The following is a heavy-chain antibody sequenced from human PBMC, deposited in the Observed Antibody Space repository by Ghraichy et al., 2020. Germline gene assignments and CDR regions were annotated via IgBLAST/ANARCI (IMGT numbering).Heavy chain of an antibody. J-gene: IGHJ5*02. V-gene: IGHV4-59*08. D-gene: IGHD3-3*01. CDR2: IYYSGNT. CDR1: GGSISSYY. CDR3: ARLTYYDFWSGQSGGRGWFDP. Sequence: SETLSLTCTVSGGSISSYYWSWIRQPPGKGLGWIGYIYYSGNTNYNPSLKSRVTISVDTSKNQFSLKLSSVTAADTAVYYCARLTYYDFWSGQSGGRGWFDPWGQGTLVTVSS.